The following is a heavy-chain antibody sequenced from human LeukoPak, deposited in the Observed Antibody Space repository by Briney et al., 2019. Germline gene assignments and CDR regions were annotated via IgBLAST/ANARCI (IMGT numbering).Heavy chain of an antibody. Sequence: GESLKISCKGSGYRFTSYWIGWVRQMPGKGLECMGIIYPGDSDTRYSPSFQGQVTMSADKSISTAYLQWSSLKASDTAMYYCAVHYYDSSGYFDYWGQGTLVTVSS. CDR1: GYRFTSYW. CDR2: IYPGDSDT. V-gene: IGHV5-51*01. J-gene: IGHJ4*02. CDR3: AVHYYDSSGYFDY. D-gene: IGHD3-22*01.